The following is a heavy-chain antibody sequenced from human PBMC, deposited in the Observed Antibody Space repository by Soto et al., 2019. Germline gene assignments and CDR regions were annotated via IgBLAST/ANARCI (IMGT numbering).Heavy chain of an antibody. CDR1: GGTFSSYA. CDR3: ARDRDRDGYNPYFDY. Sequence: QVQLVQSGAEVKKPGSSVKVSCKASGGTFSSYAISWVRQAPGQGLEWMGGIIPIFGTANYAQKFQGRVTIXXDXSTXTAYMELSSLRSEDTAVYYCARDRDRDGYNPYFDYWGQGTLVTVSS. D-gene: IGHD5-12*01. J-gene: IGHJ4*02. CDR2: IIPIFGTA. V-gene: IGHV1-69*14.